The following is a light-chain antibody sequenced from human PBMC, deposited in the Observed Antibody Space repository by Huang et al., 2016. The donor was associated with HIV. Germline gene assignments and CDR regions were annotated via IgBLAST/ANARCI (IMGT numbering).Light chain of an antibody. Sequence: DIQLTQSPSILSASVGDRVTITCRASQTVHSWLAWYQQRPGKAPKLLIYKASKLESGVSSNFSGSGSGAEYTLTISSLQTDDFATYYCQQYKTYPWSFGQGTTVDI. CDR3: QQYKTYPWS. J-gene: IGKJ1*01. CDR2: KAS. V-gene: IGKV1-5*03. CDR1: QTVHSW.